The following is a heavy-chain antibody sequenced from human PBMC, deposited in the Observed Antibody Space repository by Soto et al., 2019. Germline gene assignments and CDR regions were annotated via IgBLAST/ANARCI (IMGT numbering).Heavy chain of an antibody. V-gene: IGHV1-2*06. D-gene: IGHD3-22*01. CDR2: INPNSGGT. CDR3: ARDYYYDSSGYYPTYDAFDI. Sequence: ASVKVSCKASGYTFTGYYMHWVRQAPGQGLEWMGRINPNSGGTNYAQKFQGRVTMTRDTSISTAYMELSRLRSDDTAVYYCARDYYYDSSGYYPTYDAFDIWGQGTMVTV. J-gene: IGHJ3*02. CDR1: GYTFTGYY.